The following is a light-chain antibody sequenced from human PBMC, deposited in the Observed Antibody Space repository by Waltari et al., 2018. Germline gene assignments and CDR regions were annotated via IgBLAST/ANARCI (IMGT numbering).Light chain of an antibody. Sequence: SSELTQDPAVSVALGQTVRITCQGDSLRSSYASWYQQRPGQAPILVLYGQDNRPSGIPDRFSGSTLGNTASLTITGAQAEDEADYYCLSRDTSSTRLFGGGTRLTV. CDR1: SLRSSY. CDR3: LSRDTSSTRL. J-gene: IGLJ2*01. V-gene: IGLV3-19*01. CDR2: GQD.